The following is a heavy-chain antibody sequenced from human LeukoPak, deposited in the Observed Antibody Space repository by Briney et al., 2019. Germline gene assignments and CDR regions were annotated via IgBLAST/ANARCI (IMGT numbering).Heavy chain of an antibody. CDR2: INHSGST. CDR1: GGSFSGYY. V-gene: IGHV4-34*01. CDR3: ARGNFRTMVRGQRPGIYYFDY. J-gene: IGHJ4*02. D-gene: IGHD3-10*01. Sequence: KSSETLSLTCAVYGGSFSGYYWSWIRQPPGKGLEWIGEINHSGSTNYIPSLKSRVTISVDTSKNQFSLKLSSVTAADTAVYYCARGNFRTMVRGQRPGIYYFDYWGQGTLVTVSS.